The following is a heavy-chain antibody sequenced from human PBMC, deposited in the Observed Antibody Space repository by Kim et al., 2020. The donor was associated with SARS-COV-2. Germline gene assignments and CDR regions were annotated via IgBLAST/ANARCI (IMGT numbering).Heavy chain of an antibody. V-gene: IGHV3-30*02. J-gene: IGHJ6*02. CDR3: AKVSSWGDYYYYGMDV. D-gene: IGHD6-13*01. Sequence: SVKGRFTSSRDNSKNTLYLQMNSLRAEDTAVYYCAKVSSWGDYYYYGMDVWGQGTTVTVSS.